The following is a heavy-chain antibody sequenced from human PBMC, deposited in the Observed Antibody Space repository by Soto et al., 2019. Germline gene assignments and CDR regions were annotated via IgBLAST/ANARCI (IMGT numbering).Heavy chain of an antibody. J-gene: IGHJ5*02. V-gene: IGHV1-8*01. CDR2: MNPNSGNT. CDR1: GYTFTSYD. CDR3: ARGTYYDFWSGYLYWFDP. Sequence: QVQLVQSGAEVKKPGASVKVSCKASGYTFTSYDINWVRQATGQGLEWMGWMNPNSGNTGYAQKFQGRVTMTRNTSISTAYMELSSLRSEDTAVYYCARGTYYDFWSGYLYWFDPWGQGTLVTVSS. D-gene: IGHD3-3*01.